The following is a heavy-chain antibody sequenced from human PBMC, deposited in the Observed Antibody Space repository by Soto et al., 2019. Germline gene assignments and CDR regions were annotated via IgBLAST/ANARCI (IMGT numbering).Heavy chain of an antibody. D-gene: IGHD3-3*01. V-gene: IGHV3-7*05. CDR2: IKQDGSEK. Sequence: EVQLVESGGGLVQPGGSLRLTCAASGFTFSRYWMTWVRQAPRKGLEWVANIKQDGSEKYYVDSVKGRFTISRDNAKNSLNLQMNSLRAEDTAVYYCARDRGDYHFWSGYSSALDIWGQGTMVTVSS. CDR3: ARDRGDYHFWSGYSSALDI. J-gene: IGHJ3*02. CDR1: GFTFSRYW.